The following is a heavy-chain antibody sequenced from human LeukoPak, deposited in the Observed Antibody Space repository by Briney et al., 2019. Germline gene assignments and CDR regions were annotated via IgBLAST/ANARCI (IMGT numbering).Heavy chain of an antibody. D-gene: IGHD5-24*01. Sequence: GGSLRLSYAASRFTFSNYAMNWVRQAPGKGLEWVSQISGSGGGTYYEDSVQGRFTISRDNSGNMLYLQMNSLRAEDTAAYYCVKRSRDGYNSPLDIWGQGTLVTVSS. V-gene: IGHV3-23*01. CDR2: ISGSGGGT. CDR3: VKRSRDGYNSPLDI. CDR1: RFTFSNYA. J-gene: IGHJ4*01.